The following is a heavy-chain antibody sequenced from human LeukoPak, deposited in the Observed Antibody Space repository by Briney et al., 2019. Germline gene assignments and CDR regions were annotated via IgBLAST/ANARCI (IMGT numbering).Heavy chain of an antibody. Sequence: SETLSLTCTVSGGSISSSSYYWGWIRQPPGKGLEWIGYIYYSGSTNYNPSLKSRVTISVDTSKNQFSLKLSSVTAADTAVYYCASTRRDGYLGGSFDYWGQGTLVTVSS. J-gene: IGHJ4*02. V-gene: IGHV4-61*05. CDR2: IYYSGST. CDR3: ASTRRDGYLGGSFDY. CDR1: GGSISSSSYY. D-gene: IGHD5-24*01.